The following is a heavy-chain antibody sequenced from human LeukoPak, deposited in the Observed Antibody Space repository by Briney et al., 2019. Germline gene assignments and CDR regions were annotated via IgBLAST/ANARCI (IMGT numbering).Heavy chain of an antibody. J-gene: IGHJ2*01. CDR1: GFSFNTYG. CDR3: VRVQWWYFDL. CDR2: ISGSGDRT. Sequence: GGSLRLSCAASGFSFNTYGMTWVRQAPGKGLEWVSAISGSGDRTFYADSVKGRLTVSRDSFKNTLSLQMNSLRAEDTAIYAKVRVQWWYFDLWGRGTLVTVSS. V-gene: IGHV3-23*01. D-gene: IGHD6-19*01.